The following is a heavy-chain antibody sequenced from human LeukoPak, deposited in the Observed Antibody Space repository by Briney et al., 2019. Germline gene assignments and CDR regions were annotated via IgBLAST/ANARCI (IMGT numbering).Heavy chain of an antibody. D-gene: IGHD3-9*01. CDR1: GGSFSGYY. V-gene: IGHV4-34*01. J-gene: IGHJ6*02. Sequence: SETLSPTCAVYGGSFSGYYWSWIRQPPGKGLEWIGEIDHSGSTNYNPSLKSRVTISVDTSKNQFSLKLSSVTAADTAVYYCARGGLRYFDWLPNYYYYGMDVWGQGTTVTVSS. CDR2: IDHSGST. CDR3: ARGGLRYFDWLPNYYYYGMDV.